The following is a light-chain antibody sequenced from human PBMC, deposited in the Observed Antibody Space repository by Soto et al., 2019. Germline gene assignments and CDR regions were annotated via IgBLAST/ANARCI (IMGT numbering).Light chain of an antibody. Sequence: QSVLTQPPSVSGAPGQRVTISCTGSSSNIGAGYDVHWYQQLPGTAPKLLIYANSNRPSGVPDRFSGSESGTSASLAITGLQAEDEADYYCQSYDSSLSGSGVFGGGTKLTVL. J-gene: IGLJ3*02. CDR3: QSYDSSLSGSGV. CDR1: SSNIGAGYD. CDR2: ANS. V-gene: IGLV1-40*01.